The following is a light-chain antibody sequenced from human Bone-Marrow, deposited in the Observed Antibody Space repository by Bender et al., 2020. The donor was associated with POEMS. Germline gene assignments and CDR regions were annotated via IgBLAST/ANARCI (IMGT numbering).Light chain of an antibody. CDR2: DVT. V-gene: IGLV2-14*03. CDR3: SSYTAYTTLV. CDR1: SSDIGHYNY. Sequence: QSALTQAASVSGSPGQSITISCTGTSSDIGHYNYVSWYRQHPGKAPKLLIFDVTNRPPGISNRFSGSKSGITASLTISGLQAEDEADYYCSSYTAYTTLVFGGGTKVTVL. J-gene: IGLJ3*02.